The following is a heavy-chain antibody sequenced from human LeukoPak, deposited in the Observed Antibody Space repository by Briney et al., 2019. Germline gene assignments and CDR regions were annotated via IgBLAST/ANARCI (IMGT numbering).Heavy chain of an antibody. D-gene: IGHD5-18*01. CDR1: GFTVSSNS. Sequence: GGSLRLSCTVSGFTVSSNSMSWVRQAPGKGLEWVSFIYSDNTHYSDSVKGRFTISRDNSKNAVFLQMNSLRAEDTAVYYCAKQPDYYYYMDVWGKGTTVTVSS. CDR2: IYSDNT. J-gene: IGHJ6*03. CDR3: AKQPDYYYYMDV. V-gene: IGHV3-66*03.